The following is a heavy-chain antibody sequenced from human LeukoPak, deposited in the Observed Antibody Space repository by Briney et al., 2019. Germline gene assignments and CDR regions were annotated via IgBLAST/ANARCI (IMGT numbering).Heavy chain of an antibody. J-gene: IGHJ4*02. CDR2: ISYSGST. V-gene: IGHV4-59*01. D-gene: IGHD3-10*01. CDR1: GGSINTYY. CDR3: AGYSSGRFFFDF. Sequence: SETLSLTCSVSGGSINTYYWSWIRQPPGKGLEWIGYISYSGSTNYNPSLKSRVTMSVDTSKNQISLKLTSVNAADTAVYYCAGYSSGRFFFDFWGQGALVTVSS.